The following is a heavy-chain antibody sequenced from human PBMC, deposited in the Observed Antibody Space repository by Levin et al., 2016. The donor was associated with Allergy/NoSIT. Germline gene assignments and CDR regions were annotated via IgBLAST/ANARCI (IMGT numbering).Heavy chain of an antibody. Sequence: SETLSLTCAVYGGSFSGYYWSWIRQPPGKGLEWIGEINHSGSTNYNPSLKSRVTISVDTSKNQFSLKLSSVTAADTAVYYCARRLIVVVPAAIDYWGQGTLVTVSS. CDR2: INHSGST. CDR1: GGSFSGYY. D-gene: IGHD2-2*02. J-gene: IGHJ4*02. V-gene: IGHV4-34*01. CDR3: ARRLIVVVPAAIDY.